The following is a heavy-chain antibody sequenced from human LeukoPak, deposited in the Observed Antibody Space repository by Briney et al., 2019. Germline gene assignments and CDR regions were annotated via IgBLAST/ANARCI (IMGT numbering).Heavy chain of an antibody. CDR3: ARGDYGSGSYRYFDY. D-gene: IGHD3-10*01. V-gene: IGHV3-48*03. Sequence: PGGSLRLSCAASGFTFSSYEMNWVRQAPGKGREWVSYIISSGSTIYYADSVKGRFTIPRDNSKNTLYLQMNSLRAVDTAVYYCARGDYGSGSYRYFDYWGQGTLVTVSS. CDR2: IISSGSTI. J-gene: IGHJ4*02. CDR1: GFTFSSYE.